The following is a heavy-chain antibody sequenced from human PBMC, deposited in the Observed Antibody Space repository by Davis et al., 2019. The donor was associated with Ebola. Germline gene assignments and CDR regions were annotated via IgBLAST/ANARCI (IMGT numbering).Heavy chain of an antibody. CDR1: GFTFSSCG. D-gene: IGHD1-26*01. V-gene: IGHV3-30*18. Sequence: PGGSLRLSCAVSGFTFSSCGMHWVRQAPGKGLEWVPVISYDGSKTYYGDSVKGRFTISRDNSKNTLYLQMNGLRVEDTAIYYCAKDTSNIWFDIWGQGTMVTVSS. CDR2: ISYDGSKT. CDR3: AKDTSNIWFDI. J-gene: IGHJ3*02.